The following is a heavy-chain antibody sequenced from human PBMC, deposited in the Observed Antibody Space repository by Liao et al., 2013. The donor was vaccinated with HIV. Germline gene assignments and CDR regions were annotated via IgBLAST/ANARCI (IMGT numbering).Heavy chain of an antibody. Sequence: QVQLQESGPGLVKPSQTLSLTCTVSGGSISSGSYYWSWIRQPAGKGLEWIGRIYTSGSTNYNPSLKSRVTISVDTSKNQFSLKLSSVTAADAAVYYCASTGSIAAAGPFDCWGQGTRVT. CDR2: IYTSGST. D-gene: IGHD6-13*01. CDR1: GGSISSGSYY. V-gene: IGHV4-61*02. J-gene: IGHJ4*02. CDR3: ASTGSIAAAGPFDC.